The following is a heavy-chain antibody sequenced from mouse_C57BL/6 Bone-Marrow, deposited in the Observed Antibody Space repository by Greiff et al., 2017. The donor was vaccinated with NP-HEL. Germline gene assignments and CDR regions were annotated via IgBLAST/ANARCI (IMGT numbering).Heavy chain of an antibody. D-gene: IGHD1-1*01. CDR1: GYSITSGYY. Sequence: VQLKESGPGLVQPSQSLSLTCSVTGYSITSGYYWNWLRQFPGNKLEWMGYISYDGSNNYNPSLKNRISITRDTSKNQFFLKLNSVTTEDTATYYCARRYGSSLDYWGQGTTLTVSS. J-gene: IGHJ2*01. CDR2: ISYDGSN. V-gene: IGHV3-6*01. CDR3: ARRYGSSLDY.